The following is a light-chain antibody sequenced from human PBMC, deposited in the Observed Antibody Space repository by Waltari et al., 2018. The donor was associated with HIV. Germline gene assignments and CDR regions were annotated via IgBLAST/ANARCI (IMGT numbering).Light chain of an antibody. Sequence: VLTQSPSASASLGDSVKLTCTLDNGHITYAIAWHQHRPEKGPRFLMKINSDGSHYKGDDIPDRFSGSSSGAERFLIISRVQSDDEADYYCQSWGAGGVFGGGTKLTVL. CDR2: INSDGSH. V-gene: IGLV4-69*01. CDR1: NGHITYA. CDR3: QSWGAGGV. J-gene: IGLJ3*02.